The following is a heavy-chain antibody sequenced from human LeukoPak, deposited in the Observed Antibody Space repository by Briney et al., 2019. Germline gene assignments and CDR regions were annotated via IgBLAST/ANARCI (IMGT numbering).Heavy chain of an antibody. Sequence: GGSLRLSCAASGFTFSSYGMHWVRQAPGKGLEWVAVISYDGSNKYYADSVKGRFTISRDNFKNTLYLQMNSLRAEDTAVYYCAKDHYYDSGGLDYWGQGTLVTVSS. CDR3: AKDHYYDSGGLDY. CDR2: ISYDGSNK. J-gene: IGHJ4*02. V-gene: IGHV3-30*18. CDR1: GFTFSSYG. D-gene: IGHD3-22*01.